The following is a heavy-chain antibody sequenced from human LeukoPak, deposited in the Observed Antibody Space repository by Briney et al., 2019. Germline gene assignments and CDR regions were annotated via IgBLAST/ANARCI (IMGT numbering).Heavy chain of an antibody. J-gene: IGHJ4*02. CDR3: GRGWLRLNLDY. Sequence: KASETLSLTCAVYGGSFSGYYRSWIRQPPGKGLEWIGEINHSGSTNYNPSLKSRVTISVDTSKNQFSLKLSSVTAADTAVYYCGRGWLRLNLDYWGQGTLVTVSS. V-gene: IGHV4-34*01. D-gene: IGHD5-12*01. CDR1: GGSFSGYY. CDR2: INHSGST.